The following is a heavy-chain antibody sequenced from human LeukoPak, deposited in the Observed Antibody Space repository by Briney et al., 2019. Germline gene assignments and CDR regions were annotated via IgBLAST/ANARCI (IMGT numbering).Heavy chain of an antibody. CDR1: GFTFSSYC. Sequence: PGGSLRLSCAASGFTFSSYCMHWVRHAPGKGLEWIGGIYYSGNTYYNASLKSQVSISIDTSKNQFSLRLTSVTAADTAVYYCARQTGSGLFILPGGQGTLVTVSS. D-gene: IGHD3/OR15-3a*01. CDR3: ARQTGSGLFILP. CDR2: IYYSGNT. V-gene: IGHV4-39*01. J-gene: IGHJ4*02.